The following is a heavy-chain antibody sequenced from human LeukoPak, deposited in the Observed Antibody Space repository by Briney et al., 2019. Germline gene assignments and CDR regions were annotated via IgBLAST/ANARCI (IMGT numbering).Heavy chain of an antibody. D-gene: IGHD5-12*01. CDR1: GGSISSGGYY. J-gene: IGHJ6*02. CDR3: ARDRGGSGYDLYYYYGMDV. V-gene: IGHV4-31*03. CDR2: IYYSGST. Sequence: SETLSLTCTVSGGSISSGGYYWSWIRQHPGKGLEWIGYIYYSGSTYYNPSLKSRVTISVDTSKNQFSLKLSSVTAADTAVYYCARDRGGSGYDLYYYYGMDVWGQGTTATVSS.